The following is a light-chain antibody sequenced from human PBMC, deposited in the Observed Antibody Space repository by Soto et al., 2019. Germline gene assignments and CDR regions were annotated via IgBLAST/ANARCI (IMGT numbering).Light chain of an antibody. V-gene: IGKV3-20*01. CDR2: GAS. CDR3: QQYGNSRWT. J-gene: IGKJ1*01. Sequence: EIVMTQSPATLSVSPGERATLSCRTSQSVTSNYLAWYQQKPGQAPRLLIYGASSRATGIPGRFSGSGSGTHFTLTISRLEPEDFAVYYCQQYGNSRWTFGQGTKVDIK. CDR1: QSVTSNY.